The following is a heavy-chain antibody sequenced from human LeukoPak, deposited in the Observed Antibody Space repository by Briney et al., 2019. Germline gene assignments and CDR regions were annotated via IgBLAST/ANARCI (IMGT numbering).Heavy chain of an antibody. D-gene: IGHD5-12*01. CDR1: GYTFTGYY. Sequence: ASVKISCKASGYTFTGYYMHWVRQAPGQGLEWMGWINPNSGGTNYAQKFQGRVTMTRDTSISTAYMELSRLRSDDTAVYYCARDLLAYSGYDGVNYFDYWGQGTLVTVSS. CDR2: INPNSGGT. V-gene: IGHV1-2*02. J-gene: IGHJ4*02. CDR3: ARDLLAYSGYDGVNYFDY.